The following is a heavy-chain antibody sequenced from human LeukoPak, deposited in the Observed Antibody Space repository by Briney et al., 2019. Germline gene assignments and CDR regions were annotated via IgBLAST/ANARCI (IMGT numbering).Heavy chain of an antibody. CDR1: GFTFSSYS. J-gene: IGHJ6*03. CDR2: ISSSSSYI. Sequence: PAGSLRLSCAASGFTFSSYSMNWVRQAPGKGLEWISSISSSSSYIYYADSAKGRFTISRDNAKNSLYLQMNSLRAEDRAVYYCARGLNYLSYYYYMDVWGKGTTVTVSS. V-gene: IGHV3-21*01. D-gene: IGHD1-7*01. CDR3: ARGLNYLSYYYYMDV.